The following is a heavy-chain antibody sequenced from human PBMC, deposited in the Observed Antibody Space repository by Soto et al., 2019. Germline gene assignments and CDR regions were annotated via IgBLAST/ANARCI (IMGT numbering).Heavy chain of an antibody. CDR2: ISYDGSNK. V-gene: IGHV3-30*18. J-gene: IGHJ4*02. CDR3: AKPITSVSSSWHTLVS. CDR1: GFTFSSYG. Sequence: QVQLVESGGGVVQPGRSLRLSCAASGFTFSSYGMHWVRQAPGKGLEWVAVISYDGSNKYYADSVKGRFTISRDNSKNTLYLQMNSLRAEDTAVYYCAKPITSVSSSWHTLVSWGQGTPVTVSA. D-gene: IGHD6-13*01.